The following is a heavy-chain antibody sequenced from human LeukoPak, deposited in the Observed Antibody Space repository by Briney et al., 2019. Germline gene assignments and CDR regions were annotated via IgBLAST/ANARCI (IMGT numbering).Heavy chain of an antibody. Sequence: AGSLRLSCAASGLTFSSYAMHWVRQPPGKGLEWVAIISYDGSNKYYADYVKSRFTTSRANSKNTLYLQMNSLRDENRAVYYCPRGSSSFDYWGQGTLVTVSS. V-gene: IGHV3-30-3*01. J-gene: IGHJ4*02. CDR2: ISYDGSNK. CDR3: PRGSSSFDY. D-gene: IGHD2-2*01. CDR1: GLTFSSYA.